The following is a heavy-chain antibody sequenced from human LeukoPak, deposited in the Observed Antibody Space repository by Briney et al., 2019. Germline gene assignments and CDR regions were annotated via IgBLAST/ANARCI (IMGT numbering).Heavy chain of an antibody. CDR3: ARHRDTAMALDY. CDR1: GGSISSSSYY. V-gene: IGHV4-39*01. Sequence: PSETLSLTCTVSGGSISSSSYYWGWIRQPPGKGLEWIGSIYYSGTTYYNPSLKSRITISIDTSKNQLSLKLSSVTAADTAIHYCARHRDTAMALDYWGQGILVTVS. CDR2: IYYSGTT. D-gene: IGHD5-18*01. J-gene: IGHJ4*02.